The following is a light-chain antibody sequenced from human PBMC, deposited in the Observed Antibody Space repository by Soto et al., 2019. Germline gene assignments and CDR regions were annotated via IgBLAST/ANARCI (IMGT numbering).Light chain of an antibody. Sequence: QAVVTQETSLTVSTGGTVPLTCASNTGAVTSAYYPNWFQQKPGHPPRALIFNTDNKHSWTPARFSGSIFGGKAALTLSGVQPEDEADYYCLLYYNGGRVFVGGTKVTVL. CDR2: NTD. J-gene: IGLJ2*01. CDR3: LLYYNGGRV. CDR1: TGAVTSAYY. V-gene: IGLV7-43*01.